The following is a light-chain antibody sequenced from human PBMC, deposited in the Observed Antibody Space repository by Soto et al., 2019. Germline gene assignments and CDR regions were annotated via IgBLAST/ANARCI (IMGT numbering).Light chain of an antibody. CDR2: EIN. CDR3: SSFAGSNNFPYV. CDR1: SSDVGAYDY. V-gene: IGLV2-8*01. J-gene: IGLJ1*01. Sequence: SALTQPPSASGSPGQSVTISCTGTSSDVGAYDYVSWYQQHPGKVPKLMIYEINKRPSGVPDRFSGSKSGNTASLTVSGLQAEDEADYYCSSFAGSNNFPYVFGTGTKVTV.